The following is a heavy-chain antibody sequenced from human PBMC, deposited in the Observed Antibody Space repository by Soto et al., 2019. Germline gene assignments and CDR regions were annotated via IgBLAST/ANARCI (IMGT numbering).Heavy chain of an antibody. CDR3: ARGIKYGAYSRWFDP. J-gene: IGHJ5*02. Sequence: EASVKVSCKASGYTFTSYDINWVRQATGQGLEYLGWMNPNSGNTAYVQKFQGRVTMTWDTSITTAYMELSSLRSEDTAVYFCARGIKYGAYSRWFDPWGQGTLVTV. CDR2: MNPNSGNT. D-gene: IGHD4-17*01. CDR1: GYTFTSYD. V-gene: IGHV1-8*01.